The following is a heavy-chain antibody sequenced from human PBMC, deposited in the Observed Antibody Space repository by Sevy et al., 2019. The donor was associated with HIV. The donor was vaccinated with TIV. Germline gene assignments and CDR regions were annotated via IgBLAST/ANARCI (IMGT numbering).Heavy chain of an antibody. Sequence: SETLSLTCTVSGGSISSYYWSWIRQPPGKGLEWIGYIYYSGSTNYNPSLKSRVTISVDRSKNQFSLMLSSVTAADTAVYYCARDPTYYDFWSAYHYYGMDVWGQGTTVTVSS. D-gene: IGHD3-3*01. V-gene: IGHV4-59*01. CDR1: GGSISSYY. CDR3: ARDPTYYDFWSAYHYYGMDV. J-gene: IGHJ6*02. CDR2: IYYSGST.